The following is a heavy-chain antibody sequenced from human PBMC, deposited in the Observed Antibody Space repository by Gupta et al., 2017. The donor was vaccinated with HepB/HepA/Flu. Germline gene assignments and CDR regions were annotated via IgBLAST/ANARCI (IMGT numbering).Heavy chain of an antibody. V-gene: IGHV4-4*07. CDR1: SGSISGTF. J-gene: IGHJ6*03. CDR3: ARGSPHYYHYMDV. Sequence: QVQLQESGPGLVKPSETLSLTCTVSSGSISGTFCNWIRQPAGKGLEWIGRFYSSGDTIYNPSLKSRVTMSVDTSKNQFSLNLRSVTAADTAVYYCARGSPHYYHYMDVWGKGTTVTVSS. CDR2: FYSSGDT.